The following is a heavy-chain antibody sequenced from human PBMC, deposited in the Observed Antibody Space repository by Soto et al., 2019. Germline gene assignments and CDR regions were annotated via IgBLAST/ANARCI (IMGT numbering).Heavy chain of an antibody. CDR2: VHISGHS. Sequence: QVHLQESGPGLVAPSGTLSLTCTLSGGSVRAPDWWNWVRQSPDKGLEWIAEVHISGHSNYNPSLSSRVSVSIDSSKNQFYLNLNSVTAAYTAIYYCARVRQGCSANNCYFDPWGQGTQVTISS. CDR1: GGSVRAPDW. V-gene: IGHV4-4*02. J-gene: IGHJ5*01. CDR3: ARVRQGCSANNCYFDP. D-gene: IGHD1-1*01.